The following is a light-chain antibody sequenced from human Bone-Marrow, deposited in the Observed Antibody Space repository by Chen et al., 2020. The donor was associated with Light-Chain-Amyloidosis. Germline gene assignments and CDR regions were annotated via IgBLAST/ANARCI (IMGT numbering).Light chain of an antibody. CDR3: SSFTSSGTLI. J-gene: IGLJ2*01. CDR2: DVS. CDR1: SSDVGGFNY. Sequence: QSALTQPASVSWSPGQSITISCSGSSSDVGGFNYVSWYQQHPGKAPKLVICDVSNRPSGISERLSGSKSGSTASRTISGLQAEDEADDYCSSFTSSGTLIFGGGTKLTVL. V-gene: IGLV2-14*03.